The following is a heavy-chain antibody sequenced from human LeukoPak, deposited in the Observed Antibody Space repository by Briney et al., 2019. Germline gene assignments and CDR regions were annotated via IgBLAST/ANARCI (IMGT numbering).Heavy chain of an antibody. CDR3: ASWPPRGRYSGIPV. CDR2: ISAYNGNT. CDR1: GYTFTSYG. Sequence: ASVKVSCKASGYTFTSYGISWVRQAPGQGLEWMGWISAYNGNTNYAQRLQGRVTMTTDTSTSTAYMELRSLRTDDTAVYYCASWPPRGRYSGIPVWGQGTTVTVSS. D-gene: IGHD5-12*01. J-gene: IGHJ6*02. V-gene: IGHV1-18*01.